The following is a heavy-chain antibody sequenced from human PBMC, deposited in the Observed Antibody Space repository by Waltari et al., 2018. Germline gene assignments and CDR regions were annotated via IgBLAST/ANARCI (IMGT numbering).Heavy chain of an antibody. CDR2: ISSSSSTI. CDR3: ARDNDYYFDY. Sequence: EVQLVESGGGLVQPGGFLRLSCAASGFTFSTYSMNWVRQAPGKGLEGVSDISSSSSTIYYADSGKGRFTFSRDNAKNSLYLQMNSLRAEDTAVYYCARDNDYYFDYWGQGTLVTVSS. D-gene: IGHD2-21*02. J-gene: IGHJ4*02. V-gene: IGHV3-48*04. CDR1: GFTFSTYS.